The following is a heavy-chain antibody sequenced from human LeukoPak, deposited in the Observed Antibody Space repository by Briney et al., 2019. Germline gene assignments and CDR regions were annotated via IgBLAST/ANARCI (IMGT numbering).Heavy chain of an antibody. CDR3: ARDQQVGTATINAVHAFDI. V-gene: IGHV1-18*01. D-gene: IGHD5-24*01. J-gene: IGHJ3*02. CDR2: ISAYNGNT. Sequence: ASVKVSCKASGYTFTSYGISWVRQAPGQGLEWMGWISAYNGNTNYAQKLQGRVTMTTDTSTSTAYMELRSLRSDDTAVYYCARDQQVGTATINAVHAFDIWGQGTMVTVSS. CDR1: GYTFTSYG.